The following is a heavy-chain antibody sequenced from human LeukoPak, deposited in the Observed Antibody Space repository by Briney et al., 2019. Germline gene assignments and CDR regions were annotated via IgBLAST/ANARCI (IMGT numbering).Heavy chain of an antibody. J-gene: IGHJ4*02. CDR3: ARGPDLYYYDSSGSHDY. V-gene: IGHV4-34*01. CDR1: GGSISSYY. Sequence: SETLSLTCTVSGGSISSYYWSWIRQPPGKGLEWIGEMNHSGSTNYNPSLKSRVTISVDTSKNQFSLKLSSVTAADTAVYYCARGPDLYYYDSSGSHDYWGQGTLVTVSS. CDR2: MNHSGST. D-gene: IGHD3-22*01.